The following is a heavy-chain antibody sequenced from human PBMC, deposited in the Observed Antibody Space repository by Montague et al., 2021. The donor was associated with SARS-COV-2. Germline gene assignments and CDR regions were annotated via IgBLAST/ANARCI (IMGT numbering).Heavy chain of an antibody. CDR1: GESFSRYY. V-gene: IGHV4-34*01. J-gene: IGHJ6*03. D-gene: IGHD2-2*02. Sequence: SETLFLTCAVFGESFSRYYWSWIRQPPGKGLEWIGEISQSGNTKYNPSLQSRVSISLDTSRNQFSLKVSSVTAADTAIYYCARLGDGIVPSPILGLGPYYSFYCMDVWGKGTTVTVSS. CDR2: ISQSGNT. CDR3: ARLGDGIVPSPILGLGPYYSFYCMDV.